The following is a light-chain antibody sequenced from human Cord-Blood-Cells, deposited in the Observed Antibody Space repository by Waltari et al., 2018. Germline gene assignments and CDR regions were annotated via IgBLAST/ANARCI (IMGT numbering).Light chain of an antibody. CDR3: SSYTSSSTLV. J-gene: IGLJ1*01. Sequence: QSALTQHASVSGSPGQSITISCTGTSSDVGGYNSVSWYQQHPGKAPKLIIYDVSNRPSGVSNRFSGSKSGNTASLTISGLQAEDESDYYCSSYTSSSTLVFGTGTKVTVL. CDR2: DVS. V-gene: IGLV2-14*01. CDR1: SSDVGGYNS.